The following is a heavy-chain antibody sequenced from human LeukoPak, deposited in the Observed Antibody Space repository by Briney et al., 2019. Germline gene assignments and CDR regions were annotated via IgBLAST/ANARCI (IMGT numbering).Heavy chain of an antibody. CDR1: GFTFSSYA. CDR3: ARVYSIVANWFDP. J-gene: IGHJ5*02. V-gene: IGHV3-53*01. CDR2: IYSGGST. Sequence: GGSLRLSCAASGFTFSSYAMHWVRQAPGKGLEWVSVIYSGGSTYYADSVKGRFTISRDNSKNTLYLQMNSLRAEDTAVYYCARVYSIVANWFDPWGQGTLVTVSS. D-gene: IGHD5-12*01.